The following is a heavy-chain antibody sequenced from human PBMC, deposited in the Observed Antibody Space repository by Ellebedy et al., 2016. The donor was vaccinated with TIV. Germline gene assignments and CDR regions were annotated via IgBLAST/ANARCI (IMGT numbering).Heavy chain of an antibody. CDR3: ARESTTLGGKRYFDY. J-gene: IGHJ4*02. Sequence: SVKVSCKASGGTFSSYAISWVRQAPGQGLEWMGGIIPILGIANYAQKFQGRVTITADKSTSTAYMELSSLRSEDTAVYYCARESTTLGGKRYFDYWGQGTLVTVSS. CDR2: IIPILGIA. CDR1: GGTFSSYA. D-gene: IGHD4-23*01. V-gene: IGHV1-69*10.